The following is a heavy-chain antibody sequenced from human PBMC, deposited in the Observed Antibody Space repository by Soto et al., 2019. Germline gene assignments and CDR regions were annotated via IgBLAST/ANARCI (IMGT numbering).Heavy chain of an antibody. D-gene: IGHD1-1*01. V-gene: IGHV1-3*01. Sequence: QVLLVQSGAEVTKPGASVKVSCKASGYTFTRYAMHWVRQAPGQGLEWMGWINARNGNTKYSQKFQDRVTITSDTSASTAYMELSSLRSEDTAIYYCARDETFAWNDDLDFWGQGTLVTVSS. CDR1: GYTFTRYA. CDR3: ARDETFAWNDDLDF. J-gene: IGHJ4*02. CDR2: INARNGNT.